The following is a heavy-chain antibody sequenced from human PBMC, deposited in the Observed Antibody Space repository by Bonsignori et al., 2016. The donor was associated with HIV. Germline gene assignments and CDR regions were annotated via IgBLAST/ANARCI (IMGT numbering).Heavy chain of an antibody. CDR3: ARDPARLDKGDAFDI. Sequence: GGSLRLSCAASGFTFSDYYMSWIRQAPGKGLEWVSYISSSGSTIYYADSVKGRFTISRDNAKNSLYLQMNSLRAEDTAVYYCARDPARLDKGDAFDIWGQGTMVTVSS. CDR1: GFTFSDYY. V-gene: IGHV3-11*01. D-gene: IGHD6-19*01. CDR2: ISSSGSTI. J-gene: IGHJ3*02.